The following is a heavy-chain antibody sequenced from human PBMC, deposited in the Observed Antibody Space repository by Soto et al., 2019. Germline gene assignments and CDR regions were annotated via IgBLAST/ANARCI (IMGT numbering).Heavy chain of an antibody. V-gene: IGHV1-69*01. CDR3: ASSPDYYSHGMDV. CDR2: IIPIFGTA. J-gene: IGHJ6*02. Sequence: GASVEVCWEACGVGFGSYARSWVRQEPGQGLEWMGGIIPIFGTANYAQKFQGRVTITADESTSTAYMELSSLRSEDTAVYYCASSPDYYSHGMDVRGQRPTVTVSS. CDR1: GVGFGSYA.